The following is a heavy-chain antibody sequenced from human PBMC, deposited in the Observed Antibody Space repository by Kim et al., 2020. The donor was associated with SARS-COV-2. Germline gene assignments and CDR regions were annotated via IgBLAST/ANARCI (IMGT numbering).Heavy chain of an antibody. CDR2: IWYDGSKK. D-gene: IGHD3-3*01. CDR1: GFAFSTHG. J-gene: IGHJ4*02. Sequence: GGSLRLSCAASGFAFSTHGMHWVRQAPDKGLEWVALIWYDGSKKYYEDSVKGRFTISRDNSKNTLYLQMDSLRAEDTAVYYCAKDKSKGRFLEWFLWEDDGSHWGQGRLVTVSS. V-gene: IGHV3-33*06. CDR3: AKDKSKGRFLEWFLWEDDGSH.